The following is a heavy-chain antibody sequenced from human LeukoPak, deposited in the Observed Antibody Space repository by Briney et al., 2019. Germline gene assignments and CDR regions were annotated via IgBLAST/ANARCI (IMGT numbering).Heavy chain of an antibody. CDR2: IYHNGGA. J-gene: IGHJ4*02. V-gene: IGHV4-59*08. CDR3: ASFFWSGSKRLDY. CDR1: GGSITNFY. D-gene: IGHD3-3*01. Sequence: SETLSLTCTVSGGSITNFYWSWLRQSPGKGLEWIGYIYHNGGALYNPSLKSRVTISVDTSKNEFSLKLKSVTAADTAVYYCASFFWSGSKRLDYWGQGTLVTVSS.